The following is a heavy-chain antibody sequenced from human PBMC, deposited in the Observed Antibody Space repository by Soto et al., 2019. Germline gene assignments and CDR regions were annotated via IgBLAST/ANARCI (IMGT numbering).Heavy chain of an antibody. V-gene: IGHV3-23*01. CDR2: ISGSGGST. J-gene: IGHJ3*02. CDR3: AKVPTGEMATVFQAFDI. Sequence: ELQLLESGGGLVQPGESLRLSCVASEFTFSSYAMSWVRQAPGKGLEWVSAISGSGGSTYYADSVKGRFAVSRDNSKSTLYLQMNSLRDDDTAVYYCAKVPTGEMATVFQAFDIWGQGTMVTVSS. D-gene: IGHD4-4*01. CDR1: EFTFSSYA.